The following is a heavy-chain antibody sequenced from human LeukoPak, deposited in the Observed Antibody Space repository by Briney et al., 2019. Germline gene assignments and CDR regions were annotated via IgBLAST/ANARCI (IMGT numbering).Heavy chain of an antibody. CDR1: GFTFSSYA. D-gene: IGHD2-2*01. V-gene: IGHV3-23*01. CDR3: AKDKGYCSSASCSPADY. J-gene: IGHJ4*02. Sequence: GGSLRLSCAASGFTFSSYAMSWVRQAPGKGLEWVSAISGSGGSTYYADSVKGRFTISRDNSKNTLYLQMNSLRAEDTAVYYCAKDKGYCSSASCSPADYWGQGTLVTVSS. CDR2: ISGSGGST.